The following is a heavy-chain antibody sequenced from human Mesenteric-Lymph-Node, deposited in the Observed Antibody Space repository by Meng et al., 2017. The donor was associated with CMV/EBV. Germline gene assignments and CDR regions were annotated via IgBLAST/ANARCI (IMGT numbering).Heavy chain of an antibody. CDR1: GFTFSSSE. V-gene: IGHV3-20*04. Sequence: GGSLRLSCAASGFTFSSSEMNWVRQAPGKGLEWVSGINWNGGSTGYADSVKGRFTISRDNAKNSLYLQMNSLRAEDTALYYCARGDILTGDPFDYWGQGTLVTVSS. CDR3: ARGDILTGDPFDY. D-gene: IGHD3-9*01. J-gene: IGHJ4*02. CDR2: INWNGGST.